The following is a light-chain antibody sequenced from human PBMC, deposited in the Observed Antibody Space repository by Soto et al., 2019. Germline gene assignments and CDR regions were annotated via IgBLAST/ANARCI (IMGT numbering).Light chain of an antibody. Sequence: EIVLTQSPGTLSLSPGERATLSCRASRSVSDNYVAWYQQKPGQAPRLLIYGASSRATGIPDRFSGSGSGTDFTLTISRLESEDFAVYYCQQYVRSPLTFGGGTKVEIK. CDR1: RSVSDNY. V-gene: IGKV3-20*01. CDR3: QQYVRSPLT. J-gene: IGKJ4*01. CDR2: GAS.